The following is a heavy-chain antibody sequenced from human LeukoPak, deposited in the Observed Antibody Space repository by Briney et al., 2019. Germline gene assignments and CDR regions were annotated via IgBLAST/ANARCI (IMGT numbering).Heavy chain of an antibody. CDR2: ITGSGGST. CDR3: ARDERLLSFLK. Sequence: GGSLRLSCAASGFTFSNYGLSWVRPAPGKGLEWVSGITGSGGSTYYADSVKGRFTISRDNSKNTLCLQMNSLRAEDTAIYYCARDERLLSFLKWGQGTLVTVSS. V-gene: IGHV3-23*01. CDR1: GFTFSNYG. J-gene: IGHJ4*02. D-gene: IGHD3-3*01.